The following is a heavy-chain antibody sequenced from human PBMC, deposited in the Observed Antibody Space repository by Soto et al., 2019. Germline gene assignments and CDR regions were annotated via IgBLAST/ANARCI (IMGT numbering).Heavy chain of an antibody. CDR2: ISSDGKNK. Sequence: ESGGGVVQPGRSLRLSCSASGFTFSSSLMHWVRQAPGKGLEWVAIISSDGKNKDYADSVKGRFTVSRDNSKNTLYLQMDSLRPEDTAVYYCARDKGCSIISCYNAFDIWGQGTMVTVSS. V-gene: IGHV3-30*01. CDR3: ARDKGCSIISCYNAFDI. CDR1: GFTFSSSL. D-gene: IGHD2-2*02. J-gene: IGHJ3*02.